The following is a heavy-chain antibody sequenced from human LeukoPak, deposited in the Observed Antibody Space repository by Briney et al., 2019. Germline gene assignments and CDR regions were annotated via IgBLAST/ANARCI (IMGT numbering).Heavy chain of an antibody. D-gene: IGHD3-10*01. CDR3: ARVLWFGELFPDFDY. J-gene: IGHJ4*02. Sequence: ASVKVSCKASGYTFTSYGISWVRRAPGQGLEWMGWISACNGNTNYAQKLQGRVTMTTDTSTSTAYMELRSLRSDDTAVYYCARVLWFGELFPDFDYWGQGTLVTVSS. CDR2: ISACNGNT. V-gene: IGHV1-18*01. CDR1: GYTFTSYG.